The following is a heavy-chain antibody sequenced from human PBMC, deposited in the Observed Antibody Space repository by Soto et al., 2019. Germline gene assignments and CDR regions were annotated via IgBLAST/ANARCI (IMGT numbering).Heavy chain of an antibody. CDR2: INPDGSQT. V-gene: IGHV3-7*01. D-gene: IGHD3-3*01. J-gene: IGHJ3*02. CDR1: GFNFNDYW. CDR3: ARDLSPHYDPVGPHAFDI. Sequence: GGSLRLSCVGSGFNFNDYWVTWVRQAPGKGLEWVANINPDGSQTYYVDSVKGRFTISRDNAKNSLCLQMHSLRDEDTAVYYCARDLSPHYDPVGPHAFDIWGQGTMVTVSS.